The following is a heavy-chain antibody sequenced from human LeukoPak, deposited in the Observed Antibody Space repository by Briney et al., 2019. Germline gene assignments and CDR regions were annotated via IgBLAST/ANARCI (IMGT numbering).Heavy chain of an antibody. J-gene: IGHJ4*02. D-gene: IGHD6-13*01. CDR2: MSFDGSDK. Sequence: GGSLRLSCAASGFTFSSYGMHWVRQAPGKGLEWVAVMSFDGSDKYYADSVKGRFTISRDNSRNTLYLQMNSLRAEDTAVYSCANEGSSRSAFFDFWGQGTLVTVSS. CDR3: ANEGSSRSAFFDF. V-gene: IGHV3-30*18. CDR1: GFTFSSYG.